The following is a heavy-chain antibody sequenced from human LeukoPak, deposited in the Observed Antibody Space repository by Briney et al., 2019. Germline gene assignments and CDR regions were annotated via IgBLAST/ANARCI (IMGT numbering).Heavy chain of an antibody. J-gene: IGHJ4*02. V-gene: IGHV4-34*01. CDR2: INHSGST. D-gene: IGHD5-18*01. CDR1: GGSFSGYY. Sequence: SETLSLTCAVYGGSFSGYYWSWIRQPPGKGLEWIGEINHSGSTNYNPSLKSRVTISVDTSKNQSSLKLSSVTAADMAVYYCARGIQLGYFDYWGQGTLVTVSS. CDR3: ARGIQLGYFDY.